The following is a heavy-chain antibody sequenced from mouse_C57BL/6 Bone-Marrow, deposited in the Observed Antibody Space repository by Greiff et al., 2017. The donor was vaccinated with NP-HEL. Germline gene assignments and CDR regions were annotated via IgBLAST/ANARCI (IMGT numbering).Heavy chain of an antibody. D-gene: IGHD2-3*01. CDR1: GYTFTDYY. V-gene: IGHV1-19*01. Sequence: EVQLVESGPVLVKPGASVKMSCKASGYTFTDYYMNWVKQSHGKSLEWIGVINPYNGGTSYNQKFKGKAALTVDKSSSTAYMELNSLTSEDSAVYYCARGDGYYTSFAYWGQGTLVTVSA. J-gene: IGHJ3*01. CDR3: ARGDGYYTSFAY. CDR2: INPYNGGT.